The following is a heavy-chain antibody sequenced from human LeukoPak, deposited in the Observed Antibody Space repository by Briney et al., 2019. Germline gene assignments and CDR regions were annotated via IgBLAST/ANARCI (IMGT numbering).Heavy chain of an antibody. Sequence: SETLSLTCTVSGGSISSYYWSWIRQPPGKGLEWIGYIYYSGSTNYNPSLKSRVTISVDTSKNQFSLKLSSVTAADTAVYYCARASRDGYSYGLVDYWGQGTLVTVYS. CDR3: ARASRDGYSYGLVDY. J-gene: IGHJ4*02. V-gene: IGHV4-59*01. CDR1: GGSISSYY. D-gene: IGHD5-18*01. CDR2: IYYSGST.